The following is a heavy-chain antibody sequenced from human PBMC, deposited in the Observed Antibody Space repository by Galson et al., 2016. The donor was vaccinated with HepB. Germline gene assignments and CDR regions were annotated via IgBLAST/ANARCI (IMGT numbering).Heavy chain of an antibody. CDR1: GFTFSSYG. J-gene: IGHJ6*02. D-gene: IGHD3-10*01. CDR2: IWYDGSNK. Sequence: SLRLSCAASGFTFSSYGMHWVRQAPGKGLEWVAVIWYDGSNKYYADSVKGRFTISRDNSKNTLYLQMNSLRAEDTAVYYCANSEGNYYCGMDVWGQGTTVTVSS. V-gene: IGHV3-33*06. CDR3: ANSEGNYYCGMDV.